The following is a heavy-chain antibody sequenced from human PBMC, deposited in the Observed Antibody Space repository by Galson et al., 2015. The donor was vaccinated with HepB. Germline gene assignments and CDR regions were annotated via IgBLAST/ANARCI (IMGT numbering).Heavy chain of an antibody. CDR2: ITSVGNTT. D-gene: IGHD3-22*01. J-gene: IGHJ4*03. V-gene: IGHV3-30*04. Sequence: SLKLSCEASGFTFSNYAINWVRQAPGKGLEWVAFITSVGNTTYYAESLRGRFTITRDKSTNTLYLQLSSLRPGDTAVYYCARDPVGLVEVVVPGWVDFNNWGQGTLVTVSS. CDR1: GFTFSNYA. CDR3: ARDPVGLVEVVVPGWVDFNN.